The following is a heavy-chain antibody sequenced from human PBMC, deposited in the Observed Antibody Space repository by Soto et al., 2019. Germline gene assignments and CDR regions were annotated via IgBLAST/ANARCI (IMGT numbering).Heavy chain of an antibody. J-gene: IGHJ4*02. CDR3: AKDKSDFWSGYSRY. CDR2: ISYDGSNK. D-gene: IGHD3-3*01. V-gene: IGHV3-30*18. CDR1: GFTFSSYG. Sequence: GGSLRLSCAASGFTFSSYGMHWVRQAPGKGLEWVAVISYDGSNKYYADSVKGRFTISRDNSKNTLYLQMNSLRAEDTAVYYCAKDKSDFWSGYSRYWGQGTLVTVSS.